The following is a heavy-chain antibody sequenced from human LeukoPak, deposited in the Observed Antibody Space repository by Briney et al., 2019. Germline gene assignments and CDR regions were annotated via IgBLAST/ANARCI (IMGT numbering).Heavy chain of an antibody. J-gene: IGHJ4*02. V-gene: IGHV3-21*01. CDR2: ISSSSSYI. D-gene: IGHD5-18*01. Sequence: GGSLRLSCAASGFTFSGYSMNWVRQAPGKGLEWVSSISSSSSYIYYADSVKGRFTISRDNAKNSLYLQMNSLRAEDTAVYYCARDFGYSYGHGYFDYWGQGTLVTVSS. CDR3: ARDFGYSYGHGYFDY. CDR1: GFTFSGYS.